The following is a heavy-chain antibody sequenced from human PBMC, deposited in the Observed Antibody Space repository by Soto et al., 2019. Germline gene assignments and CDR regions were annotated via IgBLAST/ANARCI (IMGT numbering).Heavy chain of an antibody. J-gene: IGHJ6*03. CDR2: INHSGST. V-gene: IGHV4-34*01. CDR1: GGSFSGYY. CDR3: AKTYSSSYFFLDV. D-gene: IGHD4-4*01. Sequence: SETLSLTCAVYGGSFSGYYWSWIRQPPSKGLEWIGEINHSGSTNYNPSLKSRVTVSVDTSKNQFSLKLSSVTAADTAVYHCAKTYSSSYFFLDVWGKGTTVTVSS.